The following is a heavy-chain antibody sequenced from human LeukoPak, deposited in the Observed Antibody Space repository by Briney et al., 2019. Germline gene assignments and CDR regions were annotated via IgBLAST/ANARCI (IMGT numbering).Heavy chain of an antibody. Sequence: HSGGSLRLSCAASGFTFSSYAMSWVRQAPGKGLEWVSAISGSGGSTYYADSVKGRFTISRDNSKNTLYLQMNSLRAVDTAVYYCAKEFLLLGYCSGGSCWWPSDYWGQGTLVTVSS. V-gene: IGHV3-23*01. CDR1: GFTFSSYA. CDR2: ISGSGGST. D-gene: IGHD2-15*01. CDR3: AKEFLLLGYCSGGSCWWPSDY. J-gene: IGHJ4*02.